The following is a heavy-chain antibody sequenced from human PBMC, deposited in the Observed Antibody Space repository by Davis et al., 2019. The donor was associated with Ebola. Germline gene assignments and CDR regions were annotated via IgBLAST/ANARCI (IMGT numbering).Heavy chain of an antibody. D-gene: IGHD3-3*02. V-gene: IGHV3-15*01. CDR2: IKSKIEDGAT. J-gene: IGHJ4*02. CDR1: GFTFRNAW. CDR3: TADQRARIFGVVITD. Sequence: PGGSLRLSCAASGFTFRNAWMNWVRQAPGKGLEWVGRIKSKIEDGATDFAAPVKGRFSISRDDSKNTLYLQMNSLKIEDTAVYYCTADQRARIFGVVITDCGQGTLVTVSS.